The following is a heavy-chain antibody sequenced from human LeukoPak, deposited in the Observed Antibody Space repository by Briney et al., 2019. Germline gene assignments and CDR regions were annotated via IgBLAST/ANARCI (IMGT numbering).Heavy chain of an antibody. Sequence: PSETLSLTCTVSGGSISSGGYYWSWIRQHPGKGLEWTGYIYYSGSTYYNPSLKSRVTISVDMSKNQFSLRLSSVTAADTAVYYCASYSSTYSKAFDYWGQGSLVTVSS. J-gene: IGHJ4*02. CDR3: ASYSSTYSKAFDY. CDR1: GGSISSGGYY. V-gene: IGHV4-31*03. D-gene: IGHD3-22*01. CDR2: IYYSGST.